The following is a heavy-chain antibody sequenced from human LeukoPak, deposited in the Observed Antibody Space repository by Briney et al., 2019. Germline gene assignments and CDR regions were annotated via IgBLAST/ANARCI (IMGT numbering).Heavy chain of an antibody. V-gene: IGHV3-21*01. CDR3: ARTPPNYSGDASDI. J-gene: IGHJ3*02. Sequence: PGGSLRLSCAASGFTFSSYSMNWVRQAPGKGLEWVSSISSSSSYIYYADSVKGRFTISRDNAKNSLYLQLNSLRAEDTAVYYCARTPPNYSGDASDIWGQGTMVTVSS. CDR1: GFTFSSYS. D-gene: IGHD5-24*01. CDR2: ISSSSSYI.